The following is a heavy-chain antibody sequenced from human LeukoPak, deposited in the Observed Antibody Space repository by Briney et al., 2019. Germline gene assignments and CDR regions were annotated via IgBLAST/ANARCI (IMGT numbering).Heavy chain of an antibody. Sequence: PGGSLRLSCAASGFTFSSYSMNWVRQAPGKGLEWVSSISSSSSYIYYADSVKGRFTISRDNAKNSLYLQMNSLRAEDTAVYYCARDDDYIWGSYRYTVDAFDIWGQGTMVTVSS. CDR2: ISSSSSYI. CDR3: ARDDDYIWGSYRYTVDAFDI. V-gene: IGHV3-21*01. CDR1: GFTFSSYS. D-gene: IGHD3-16*02. J-gene: IGHJ3*02.